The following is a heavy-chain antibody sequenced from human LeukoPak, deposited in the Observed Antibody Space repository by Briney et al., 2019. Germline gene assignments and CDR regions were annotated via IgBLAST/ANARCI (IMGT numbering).Heavy chain of an antibody. CDR2: IRSKAYRGTT. CDR3: SSHYGSGSHYSHS. V-gene: IGHV3-49*04. CDR1: GFTFGDYA. Sequence: PGGSLRLSCTGSGFTFGDYAMTWVRQAPGKGLECVRFIRSKAYRGTTEYAASVKGRFIISRDDSKSIAYLQMNSLKIEDTAVYYCSSHYGSGSHYSHSWGQGTPVTVSS. D-gene: IGHD3-10*01. J-gene: IGHJ4*02.